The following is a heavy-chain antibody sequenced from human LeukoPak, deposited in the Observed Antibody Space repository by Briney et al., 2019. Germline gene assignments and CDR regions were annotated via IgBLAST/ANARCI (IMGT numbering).Heavy chain of an antibody. V-gene: IGHV6-1*01. CDR1: GASVSSNSAT. J-gene: IGHJ3*02. CDR2: TYHRSRWYH. D-gene: IGHD6-13*01. CDR3: AYSSSLMPDTYNI. Sequence: SQTLSLTCAISGASVSSNSATWAWIRQSPSGGLEWLGRTYHRSRWYHDYAVSVKSRITINAETSKNQFSLQLTSVIAEDTAVYFCAYSSSLMPDTYNIWGQGTMVIVSS.